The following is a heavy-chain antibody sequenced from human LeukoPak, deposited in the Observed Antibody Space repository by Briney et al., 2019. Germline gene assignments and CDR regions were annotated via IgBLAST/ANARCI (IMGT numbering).Heavy chain of an antibody. Sequence: PGGSLRLSCAASGSTVSSNYMSWVRQAPGRGLEWVSVIYSGDSTYYADSVKGRLTISRDNSKNTLYLQMNSLRAEDTAMYYCARDSYRSSTSCYDYWGQGTLVTVSS. CDR2: IYSGDST. D-gene: IGHD2-2*01. CDR1: GSTVSSNY. V-gene: IGHV3-53*01. CDR3: ARDSYRSSTSCYDY. J-gene: IGHJ4*02.